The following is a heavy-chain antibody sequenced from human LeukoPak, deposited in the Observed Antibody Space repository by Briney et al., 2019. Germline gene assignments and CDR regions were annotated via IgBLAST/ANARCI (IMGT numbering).Heavy chain of an antibody. V-gene: IGHV3-23*01. CDR1: GFTFSSYG. J-gene: IGHJ4*02. CDR3: ASLQQWFGGDGRVGY. D-gene: IGHD3-10*01. Sequence: GGSLRLSCAASGFTFSSYGMSWVRQAPGKGLEWVSAISGSGGSTYYADSVKGRFTISRDNSKNTLYLQMNSLRPEDTAIYYCASLQQWFGGDGRVGYWGQGTLVTVSS. CDR2: ISGSGGST.